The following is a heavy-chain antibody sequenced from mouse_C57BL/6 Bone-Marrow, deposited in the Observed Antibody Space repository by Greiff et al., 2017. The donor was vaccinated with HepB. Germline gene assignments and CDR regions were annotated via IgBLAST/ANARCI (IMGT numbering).Heavy chain of an antibody. J-gene: IGHJ2*01. CDR1: GFNIKNNY. CDR3: ASTRNVRYYFDY. Sequence: VQLQQSVAELVRPGASVKLSCTASGFNIKNNYMHWVKQRPEQGLEWIGRIDPANGNTKYAPKFQGKATITADTSSNTAYLQRSSLTAEDAAIYYGASTRNVRYYFDYWGQGTTLTVSS. D-gene: IGHD2-1*01. V-gene: IGHV14-3*01. CDR2: IDPANGNT.